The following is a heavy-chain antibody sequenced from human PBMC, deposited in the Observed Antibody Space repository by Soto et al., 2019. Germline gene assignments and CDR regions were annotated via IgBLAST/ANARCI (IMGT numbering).Heavy chain of an antibody. CDR3: ARALGEVYCSSTSCSRGGWFDP. D-gene: IGHD2-2*01. V-gene: IGHV4-59*01. Sequence: SETLSLTCTVSGGSISSYYRSWIRQPPGKGLEWIGYIYYSGSTNYNPSLKSRVTISVDTSKNQFSLKLSSVTAADTAVYYCARALGEVYCSSTSCSRGGWFDPWGQGTLVTVSS. CDR1: GGSISSYY. CDR2: IYYSGST. J-gene: IGHJ5*02.